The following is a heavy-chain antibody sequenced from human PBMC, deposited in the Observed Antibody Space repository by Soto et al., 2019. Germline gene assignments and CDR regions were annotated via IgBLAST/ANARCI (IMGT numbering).Heavy chain of an antibody. D-gene: IGHD3-9*01. V-gene: IGHV3-21*01. J-gene: IGHJ6*02. CDR3: ARELFDPYYYYGMDV. CDR2: ISSSSSYI. Sequence: EGSLRLSCAASGFTFSSYSMNWVRQAPGKGLEWVSSISSSSSYIYYADSVKGRFTISRDNAKNSLYLQMNSLRAEDTAVYYCARELFDPYYYYGMDVWGQGTTVTVSS. CDR1: GFTFSSYS.